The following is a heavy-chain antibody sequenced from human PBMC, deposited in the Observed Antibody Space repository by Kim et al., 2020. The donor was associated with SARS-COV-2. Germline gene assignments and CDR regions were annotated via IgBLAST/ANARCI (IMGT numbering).Heavy chain of an antibody. J-gene: IGHJ5*02. V-gene: IGHV4-39*01. D-gene: IGHD6-6*01. Sequence: SETLSLTCTVSGGSISSSSYYWGWIRQPPGKGLEWIGSIYYSGSTYYNPSLKSRVTISVDTSKHQFSLKLSSVTAADTAVYYCARLGVGVAARLWWFDLWGQGTLVTVSS. CDR1: GGSISSSSYY. CDR3: ARLGVGVAARLWWFDL. CDR2: IYYSGST.